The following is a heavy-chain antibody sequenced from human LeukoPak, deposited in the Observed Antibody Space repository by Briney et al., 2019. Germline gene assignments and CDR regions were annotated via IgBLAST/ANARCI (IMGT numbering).Heavy chain of an antibody. CDR2: IYYSENT. Sequence: SETLSLTCTVSGGSISTYFWSWIRQPPGKGLEWIGYIYYSENTNYNPSLKSRVTISVDTSKNQFSLKLSSMTAADTAVYYCARLRVPDYYAMDVWGQGATVTVSS. V-gene: IGHV4-59*01. J-gene: IGHJ6*02. CDR1: GGSISTYF. CDR3: ARLRVPDYYAMDV.